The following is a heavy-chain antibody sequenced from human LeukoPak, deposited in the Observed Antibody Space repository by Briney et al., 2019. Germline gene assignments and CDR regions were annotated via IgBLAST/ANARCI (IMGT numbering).Heavy chain of an antibody. J-gene: IGHJ5*02. CDR1: GFTFRSYW. Sequence: GVSLRLSCAASGFTFRSYWMHWVPQAPGKGRGWVSRFNSDGSTTFYADSVKGRFTISRDNAKNTLYLQMNSLRVEDTAVYYCARGYQWLVSWGQGTLVTVSS. CDR3: ARGYQWLVS. D-gene: IGHD6-19*01. V-gene: IGHV3-74*01. CDR2: FNSDGSTT.